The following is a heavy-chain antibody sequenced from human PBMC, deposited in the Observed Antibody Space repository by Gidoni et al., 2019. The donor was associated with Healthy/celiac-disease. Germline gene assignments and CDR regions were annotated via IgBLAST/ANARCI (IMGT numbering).Heavy chain of an antibody. CDR3: AKGSEYYYGSGTNPLFDY. Sequence: EVQLLESGGGLVQPGGSLRLSCAASGFTFSSYAMRWVRQAPGKGLEWVSAISGSGGSTYYADSVKGRFTISRDNSKNTLYLQMNSLRAEDTAVYYCAKGSEYYYGSGTNPLFDYWGQGTLVTVSS. CDR1: GFTFSSYA. D-gene: IGHD3-10*01. V-gene: IGHV3-23*01. J-gene: IGHJ4*02. CDR2: ISGSGGST.